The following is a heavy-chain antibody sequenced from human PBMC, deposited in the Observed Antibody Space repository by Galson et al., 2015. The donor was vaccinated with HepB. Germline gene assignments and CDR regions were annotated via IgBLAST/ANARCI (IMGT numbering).Heavy chain of an antibody. CDR2: ISGSGDST. CDR3: AKATLKNVWGSYRFMNFDY. Sequence: SLRLSCAASGFTFNSCAMNWVRQAPGKGLEWVSTISGSGDSTYYADSVKARFTISRDNSKNTLCLQMNSLRAEDTAVYYCAKATLKNVWGSYRFMNFDYWGQGTLVAVSS. V-gene: IGHV3-23*01. J-gene: IGHJ4*02. D-gene: IGHD3-16*02. CDR1: GFTFNSCA.